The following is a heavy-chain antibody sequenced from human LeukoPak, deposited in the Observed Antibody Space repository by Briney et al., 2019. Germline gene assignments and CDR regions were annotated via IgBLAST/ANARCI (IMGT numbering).Heavy chain of an antibody. V-gene: IGHV3-23*01. CDR2: ISGSGGSP. CDR3: AKSRARREGSSGSIDY. D-gene: IGHD3-22*01. J-gene: IGHJ4*02. CDR1: GFTFSNYV. Sequence: GGSLRLSCAASGFTFSNYVMSWVRQAPGKGLEWVSSISGSGGSPYYADSVKGRFTISRDNSKNTLHLQMNSLRAEDTAEYYCAKSRARREGSSGSIDYWGQGTLVTVSS.